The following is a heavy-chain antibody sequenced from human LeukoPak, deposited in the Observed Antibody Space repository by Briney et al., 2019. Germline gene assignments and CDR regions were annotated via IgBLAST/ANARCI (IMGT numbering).Heavy chain of an antibody. Sequence: ASVKVSFKASGYTFTSYYMHWVRQAPGQGLEWMGIINPSGGSTSYAQKFQGRVTMTRDTSTSTVYMELSSLRSEDTAVYYCARGGHYYDSSGPSFDYWGQGTLVTVSS. CDR3: ARGGHYYDSSGPSFDY. V-gene: IGHV1-46*01. CDR2: INPSGGST. J-gene: IGHJ4*02. D-gene: IGHD3-22*01. CDR1: GYTFTSYY.